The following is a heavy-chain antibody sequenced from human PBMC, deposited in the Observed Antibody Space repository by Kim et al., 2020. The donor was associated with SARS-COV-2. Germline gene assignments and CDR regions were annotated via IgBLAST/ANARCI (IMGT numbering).Heavy chain of an antibody. D-gene: IGHD2-21*02. Sequence: GGSLRLSCAASGFTFSDHYMDWVRQAPGKGLEWVGRTRNKANSYTTEYAASVKGRFTISRDDSKNSLYLQMNSLKTEDTAVYYCARGVRVTAIGYYFDYWGQGTLVTVSS. V-gene: IGHV3-72*01. CDR2: TRNKANSYTT. CDR3: ARGVRVTAIGYYFDY. J-gene: IGHJ4*02. CDR1: GFTFSDHY.